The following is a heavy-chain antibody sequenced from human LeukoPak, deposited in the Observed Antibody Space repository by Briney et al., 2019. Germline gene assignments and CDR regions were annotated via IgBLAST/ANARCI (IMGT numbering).Heavy chain of an antibody. CDR1: GGSISSYY. CDR3: ARHYDSSSYWYYFDY. V-gene: IGHV4-59*08. D-gene: IGHD3-22*01. J-gene: IGHJ4*02. CDR2: IFYSGST. Sequence: MASETLSLTCAVSGGSISSYYWSWIRQPPGKGLEWIGYIFYSGSTNYNPSLKSRVTISVDTSENQFSLKLSSVTAADTAVYFCARHYDSSSYWYYFDYWGQGTLVTVSS.